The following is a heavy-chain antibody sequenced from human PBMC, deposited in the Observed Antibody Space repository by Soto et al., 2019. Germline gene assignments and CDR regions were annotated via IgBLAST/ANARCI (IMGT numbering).Heavy chain of an antibody. V-gene: IGHV3-23*04. CDR3: AKDGITMIVVVITPYYFDY. Sequence: VQLVESGGGVVQPGRSLRLSCAASGFTFSSYAMHWVRQAPGKGLEWVSAISGSGGSTYYADSVKGRFTISRDNSKNTLYLQMNSLRAEDTAVYYCAKDGITMIVVVITPYYFDYWGQGTLVTVSS. CDR2: ISGSGGST. D-gene: IGHD3-22*01. CDR1: GFTFSSYA. J-gene: IGHJ4*02.